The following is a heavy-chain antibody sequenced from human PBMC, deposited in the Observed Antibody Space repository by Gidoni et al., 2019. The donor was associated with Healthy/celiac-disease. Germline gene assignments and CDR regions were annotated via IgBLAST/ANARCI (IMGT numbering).Heavy chain of an antibody. Sequence: QVQLVESGGGVVQPGRSLRLSCAASGSPLSSYGMHWVRQAPGKGLEWVAVISYDGSNKYYADSVKGRFTISRDNSKNTLYLQMNSLRAEDTAVYYCAKDPIYSGYDQIDYWGQGTLVTVSS. J-gene: IGHJ4*02. CDR3: AKDPIYSGYDQIDY. CDR1: GSPLSSYG. D-gene: IGHD5-12*01. CDR2: ISYDGSNK. V-gene: IGHV3-30*18.